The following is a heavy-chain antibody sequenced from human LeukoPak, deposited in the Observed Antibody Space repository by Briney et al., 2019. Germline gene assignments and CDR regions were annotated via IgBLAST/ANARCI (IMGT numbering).Heavy chain of an antibody. CDR2: ISNDGRNR. CDR3: ARDQGYCTTTSCYSIGGYFDY. J-gene: IGHJ4*02. V-gene: IGHV3-30*03. D-gene: IGHD2-2*01. Sequence: GGSLRLSCAAYGFTFSTYAMHWVRQAPGKGLEWVADISNDGRNRYADSVKGRFTISRDSSRHTVYLQMNSLRDEDTAVYYCARDQGYCTTTSCYSIGGYFDYWGQGTLVTVSS. CDR1: GFTFSTYA.